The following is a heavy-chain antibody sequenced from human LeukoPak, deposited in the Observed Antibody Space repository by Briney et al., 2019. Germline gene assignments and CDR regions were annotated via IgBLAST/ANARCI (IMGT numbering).Heavy chain of an antibody. CDR2: IRTDGTIT. J-gene: IGHJ4*02. D-gene: IGHD1-1*01. V-gene: IGHV3-74*03. Sequence: GGSLRLSCAASGFTFSSYWMHWVRQAPGKGLVWVSRIRTDGTITTYADSVKGRFSISRDNAKNTLYLQVNSLRVEDTAVYYCAIGTTGSYYFDYWGQGTLVTVSS. CDR1: GFTFSSYW. CDR3: AIGTTGSYYFDY.